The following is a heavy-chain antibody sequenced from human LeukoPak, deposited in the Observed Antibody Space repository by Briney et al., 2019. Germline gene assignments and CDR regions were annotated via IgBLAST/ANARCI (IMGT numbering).Heavy chain of an antibody. CDR2: ISSGSNYI. V-gene: IGHV3-21*04. Sequence: PGGSLRISCAASGFTFSSYSMVWVRQAPGKGLEWVSSISSGSNYIYYADSVKGRFTISRDNARTSLYLQMNSLRAEDTAVYYCARVGRGVAGYGYWGQGTLVTVSS. J-gene: IGHJ4*02. D-gene: IGHD6-19*01. CDR3: ARVGRGVAGYGY. CDR1: GFTFSSYS.